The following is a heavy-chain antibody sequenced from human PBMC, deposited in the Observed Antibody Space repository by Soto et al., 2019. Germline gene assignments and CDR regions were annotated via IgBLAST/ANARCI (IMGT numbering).Heavy chain of an antibody. Sequence: GGSLRLSCAASGFTFSSYAMSWVRQAPGKGLEWVSAISGSGGSTYYADSVKGRFTISRDNSKNTLYLQMNSLRAEDTAVYYCATRRGSYYYFDYWGQGTLVTVSS. J-gene: IGHJ4*02. CDR3: ATRRGSYYYFDY. CDR1: GFTFSSYA. CDR2: ISGSGGST. V-gene: IGHV3-23*01. D-gene: IGHD1-26*01.